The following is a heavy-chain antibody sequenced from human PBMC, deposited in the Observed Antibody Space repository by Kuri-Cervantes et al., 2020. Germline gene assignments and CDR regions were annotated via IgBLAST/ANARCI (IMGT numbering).Heavy chain of an antibody. J-gene: IGHJ6*03. CDR1: GGSFSGYY. D-gene: IGHD1-26*01. CDR3: ARGPGTSYYYYYMDV. CDR2: INHSGST. V-gene: IGHV4-34*01. Sequence: SETLSLTCAVYGGSFSGYYWSWIRQPPGKGLEWIGEINHSGSTNYNPSLKSRVTISVDTSKNQFSLKLSSVTAADTAVYYCARGPGTSYYYYYMDVWGKGTTVTVSS.